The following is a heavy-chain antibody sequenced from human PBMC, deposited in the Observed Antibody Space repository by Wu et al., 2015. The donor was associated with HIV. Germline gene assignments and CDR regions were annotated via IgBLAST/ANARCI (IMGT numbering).Heavy chain of an antibody. V-gene: IGHV1-46*01. CDR3: ARGSTDYGDYVTLFTTNWFDP. Sequence: QVQLVQSGAEVKKPGASVKVSCKASGYTFTSYYMHWVRQAPGQGLEWMGIINPSGGSTSYAQKFQGRVTMTRDTSTSTVYMELSSLRSEDTAVYYCARGSTDYGDYVTLFTTNWFDPWGQGTLGPPSPQ. J-gene: IGHJ5*02. D-gene: IGHD4-17*01. CDR2: INPSGGST. CDR1: GYTFTSYY.